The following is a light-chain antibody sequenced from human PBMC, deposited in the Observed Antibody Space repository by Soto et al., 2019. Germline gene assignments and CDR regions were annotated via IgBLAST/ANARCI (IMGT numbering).Light chain of an antibody. CDR2: SSN. J-gene: IGLJ1*01. CDR1: SSNIGSNS. Sequence: QSVLTQPPSASGTPGQRVTISCSGSSSNIGSNSVYWYQQLPGTAPKLLIHSSNQRPSGVPDRFSGSKSGTSASLAISGLRSEDEADYYCAAWDDSLSVYVFGTGTKLT. CDR3: AAWDDSLSVYV. V-gene: IGLV1-47*02.